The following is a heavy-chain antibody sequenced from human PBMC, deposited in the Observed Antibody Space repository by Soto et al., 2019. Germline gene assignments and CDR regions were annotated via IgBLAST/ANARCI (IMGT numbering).Heavy chain of an antibody. V-gene: IGHV4-59*01. CDR3: AGDSRSAEGWLDP. CDR2: FYGGST. D-gene: IGHD1-26*01. Sequence: SETLSLTCTVSGASTSGYFWAWIRQPPGKGLEWIGYFYGGSTNYNPSLKSRATISMAPSKNHFSLNLMSVTAADTAVYYCAGDSRSAEGWLDPWGQGILVTVS. CDR1: GASTSGYF. J-gene: IGHJ5*02.